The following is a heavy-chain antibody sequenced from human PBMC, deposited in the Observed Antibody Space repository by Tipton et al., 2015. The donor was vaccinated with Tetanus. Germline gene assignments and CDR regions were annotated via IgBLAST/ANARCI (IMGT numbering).Heavy chain of an antibody. CDR2: AYYSGSA. Sequence: GLVKPSETLSLTCTISGGSISRFYWGWIRQPPGKALEWIGHAYYSGSANYNPSLKSRITISVDTSSEQFSLRLTSVTAADTAMYYCAGVLRGTVNYFDYWGQGTLVTVSS. CDR1: GGSISRFY. V-gene: IGHV4-59*01. J-gene: IGHJ4*02. D-gene: IGHD4-17*01. CDR3: AGVLRGTVNYFDY.